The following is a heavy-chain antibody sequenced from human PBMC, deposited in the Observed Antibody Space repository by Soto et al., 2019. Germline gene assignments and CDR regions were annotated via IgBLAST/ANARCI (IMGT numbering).Heavy chain of an antibody. Sequence: EVQLVESGGGLVKPGGSLRLSCAASGFTFSNAWMSWVRQAPGQGLEWVGRIKRESDGGTTDYAAPVKGTFTISRDDTKNTLHLQMSSLKTDDTAAYHCTTGRQAWVTLDYYGMDVWGRGTPVTVAS. CDR2: IKRESDGGTT. CDR1: GFTFSNAW. J-gene: IGHJ6*02. D-gene: IGHD2-21*02. CDR3: TTGRQAWVTLDYYGMDV. V-gene: IGHV3-15*01.